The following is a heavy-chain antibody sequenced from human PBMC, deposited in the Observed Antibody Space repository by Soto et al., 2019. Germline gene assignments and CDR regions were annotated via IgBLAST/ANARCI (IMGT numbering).Heavy chain of an antibody. Sequence: QVQLVQSGAEVKKPGASVKVSCKTSGYTFTSHGISWVRQAPGQVLEWMGWISAYNGNTNYAQKLQGRVTMTTDTPTSTAYMELRSLRSDDTAVYYCARTYCSSARCYSDYWGQGTLVTVSS. CDR1: GYTFTSHG. CDR2: ISAYNGNT. V-gene: IGHV1-18*04. CDR3: ARTYCSSARCYSDY. J-gene: IGHJ4*02. D-gene: IGHD2-2*01.